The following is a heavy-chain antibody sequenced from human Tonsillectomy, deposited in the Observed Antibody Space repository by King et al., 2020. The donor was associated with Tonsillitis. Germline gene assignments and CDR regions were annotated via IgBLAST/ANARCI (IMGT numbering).Heavy chain of an antibody. CDR2: IKTETEGGTA. CDR1: GFVFNNAW. D-gene: IGHD2/OR15-2a*01. CDR3: LIGLGRTNGDY. J-gene: IGHJ4*02. V-gene: IGHV3-15*01. Sequence: VQLVESGGGLVKPGGSLRLSCAASGFVFNNAWMTWVRQAPGKGLEWVGRIKTETEGGTADYSAPLRGRFTISRDDSRNTGYLQMNSLKTEDTALYYCLIGLGRTNGDYWGQGTLVTVSS.